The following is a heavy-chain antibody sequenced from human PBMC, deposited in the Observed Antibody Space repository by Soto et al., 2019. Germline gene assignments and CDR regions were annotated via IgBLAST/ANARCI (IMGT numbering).Heavy chain of an antibody. Sequence: SETLCLTCVGSGGSISRHYWNWLRQHPGSGLEWMGFVHYSRGTNYSPSLKSRVTMSLDTSKNQFSLNVSAVTAADTAFYFCPRRDYGPSSLSPFDYWGQGVLVTVS. D-gene: IGHD3-10*01. V-gene: IGHV4-59*11. CDR3: PRRDYGPSSLSPFDY. J-gene: IGHJ4*02. CDR2: VHYSRGT. CDR1: GGSISRHY.